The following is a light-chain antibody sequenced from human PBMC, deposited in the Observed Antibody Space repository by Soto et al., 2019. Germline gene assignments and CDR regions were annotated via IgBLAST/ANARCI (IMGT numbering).Light chain of an antibody. CDR1: SSDVGGYNL. J-gene: IGLJ2*01. CDR3: CSYVGSSNSVV. V-gene: IGLV2-23*01. CDR2: EGS. Sequence: QSALTQPASVSGSPGQSITISCTGTSSDVGGYNLVSWYQQHPGKAPKVMIYEGSKRPSGVSNRFSGSKSGNTASLTISGLQAEDEADYYCCSYVGSSNSVVFGGGTKLTVL.